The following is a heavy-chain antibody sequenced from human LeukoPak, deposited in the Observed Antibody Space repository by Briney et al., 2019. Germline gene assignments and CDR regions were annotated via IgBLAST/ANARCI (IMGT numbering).Heavy chain of an antibody. J-gene: IGHJ4*02. CDR1: GYRFTRYW. CDR3: ARAERYYYDSSGYLFDD. Sequence: GESLQISCKASGYRFTRYWIAWVRQMPGKGLEWMGIIYPGDSDTRYSPSFQGQVAISVDKSISTAYLQWSSLKASDTAMYYCARAERYYYDSSGYLFDDWGQGTLVTVSS. D-gene: IGHD3-22*01. V-gene: IGHV5-51*01. CDR2: IYPGDSDT.